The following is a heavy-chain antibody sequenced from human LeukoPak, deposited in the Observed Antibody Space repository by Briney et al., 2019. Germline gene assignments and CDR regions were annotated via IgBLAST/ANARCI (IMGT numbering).Heavy chain of an antibody. CDR1: GFTFGNYW. J-gene: IGHJ6*02. Sequence: GGSLRLSCAASGFTFGNYWMNWVRQAPGKGLEWVANMKPDGSEKNYVASVKGRFTISRDNAENSLYLQMNSLRAEDTAVYYCARADYYGSGSYFWDPGYYYGMDVWGQGTTVTVSS. D-gene: IGHD3-10*01. CDR2: MKPDGSEK. CDR3: ARADYYGSGSYFWDPGYYYGMDV. V-gene: IGHV3-7*02.